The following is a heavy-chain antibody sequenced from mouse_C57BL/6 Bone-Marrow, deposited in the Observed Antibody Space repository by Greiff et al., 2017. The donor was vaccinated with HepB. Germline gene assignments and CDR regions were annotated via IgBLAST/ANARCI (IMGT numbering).Heavy chain of an antibody. CDR2: IWTGGGT. J-gene: IGHJ4*01. V-gene: IGHV2-9-1*01. D-gene: IGHD2-3*01. Sequence: VQGVESGPGLVAPSQSLSITCTVSGFSLTSYAISWVRQPPGKGLEWLGVIWTGGGTNYNSALKSRLSISKDNSKSQVFLKMNSLQTDDTARYYCATSRWLPHYYAMDYWGQGTSVTVSS. CDR1: GFSLTSYA. CDR3: ATSRWLPHYYAMDY.